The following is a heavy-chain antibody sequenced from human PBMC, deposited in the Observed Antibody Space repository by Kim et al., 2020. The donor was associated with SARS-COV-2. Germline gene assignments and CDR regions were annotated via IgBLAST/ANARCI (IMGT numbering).Heavy chain of an antibody. CDR2: ISRDGGEI. CDR1: GFTFDDYA. J-gene: IGHJ4*02. CDR3: VRGQQWLIKN. D-gene: IGHD6-19*01. V-gene: IGHV3-43*02. Sequence: GGSLRLSCAASGFTFDDYALHWVRQVPGKGLEWVSLISRDGGEIKYADSVKGRFTISRDNRKKSVYLQMNSLRSEDTALYYCVRGQQWLIKNWGQGTQVTVSS.